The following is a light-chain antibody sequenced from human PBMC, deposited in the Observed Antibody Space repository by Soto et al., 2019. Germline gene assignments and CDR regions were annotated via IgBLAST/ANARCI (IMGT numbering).Light chain of an antibody. CDR2: GAS. CDR1: QIVTSDY. V-gene: IGKV3-20*01. CDR3: QQYGSSPPWT. Sequence: IVMTQSPATLSVSPWERATLSCRASQIVTSDYLAWYHQAPGQAPRLLVYGASSRATGTPDRFSGSGSGTDFTLTISRLEPEDFAVYYCQQYGSSPPWTFGQGTKVDIK. J-gene: IGKJ1*01.